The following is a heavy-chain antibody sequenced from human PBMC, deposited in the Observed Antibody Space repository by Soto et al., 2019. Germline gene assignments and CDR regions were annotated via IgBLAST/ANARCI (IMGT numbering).Heavy chain of an antibody. D-gene: IGHD5-12*01. Sequence: GGSLRLSCAASGFTFSSYAMSWVRQAPGKGLEWVSAISGSGGSTYYADSMKGRFTISRDNSKNTLYLQMNSLRAEDTAVYYCAKVGSRLARWLQNPLDSWGQGTLVTVSS. V-gene: IGHV3-23*01. CDR3: AKVGSRLARWLQNPLDS. CDR2: ISGSGGST. J-gene: IGHJ4*02. CDR1: GFTFSSYA.